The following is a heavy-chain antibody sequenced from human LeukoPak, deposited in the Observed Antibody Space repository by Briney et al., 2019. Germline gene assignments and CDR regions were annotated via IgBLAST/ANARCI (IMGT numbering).Heavy chain of an antibody. CDR3: ASRYYGMGV. J-gene: IGHJ6*02. V-gene: IGHV4-34*01. Sequence: SETLSLTCAVYGGSFSGYYWSWIRQPPGKGLEWIGEINHSGSTNYNPSLKSRVTISVDTSKNQFSLKLSSVTAADTAVYYCASRYYGMGVWGQGTTVTVSS. CDR2: INHSGST. CDR1: GGSFSGYY.